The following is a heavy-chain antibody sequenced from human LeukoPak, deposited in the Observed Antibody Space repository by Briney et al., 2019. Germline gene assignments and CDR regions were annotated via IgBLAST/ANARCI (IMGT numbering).Heavy chain of an antibody. CDR2: ISNDGGGT. CDR3: ARDIGGSYTAIDY. J-gene: IGHJ4*02. D-gene: IGHD1-26*01. V-gene: IGHV3-21*01. CDR1: GFIFNNYG. Sequence: PGGSLRLSCAASGFIFNNYGLVWVRQAPGKGLEWVSAISNDGGGTTYADFVKGRFTISRDNPRNSLYLQMNSLRAEDTAVYYCARDIGGSYTAIDYWGQGTLVTVSS.